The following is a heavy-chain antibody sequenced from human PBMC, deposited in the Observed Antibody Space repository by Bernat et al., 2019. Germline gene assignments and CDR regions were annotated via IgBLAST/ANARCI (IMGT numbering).Heavy chain of an antibody. Sequence: QVQLQESGPGLVKPSETLSLTCTVSGGSISSYYLSWIRQPPGKGLEWIGYIYYSGSTNYNPSLRSRVTISVNTSRNQFSLKLSSVTAADTAVYYCARLSGVFDYLGQGTLVSVSS. CDR2: IYYSGST. V-gene: IGHV4-59*08. J-gene: IGHJ4*02. D-gene: IGHD1-26*01. CDR3: ARLSGVFDY. CDR1: GGSISSYY.